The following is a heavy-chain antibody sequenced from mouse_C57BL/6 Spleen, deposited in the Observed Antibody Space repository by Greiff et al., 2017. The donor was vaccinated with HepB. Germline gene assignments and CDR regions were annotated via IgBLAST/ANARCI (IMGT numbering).Heavy chain of an antibody. D-gene: IGHD3-3*01. CDR1: GYTFTDYY. J-gene: IGHJ2*01. V-gene: IGHV1-26*01. CDR2: INPNNGGT. CDR3: ARLGNYFDY. Sequence: EVQLQQSGPELVKPGASVKISCKASGYTFTDYYMNWVKQSNGKSLEWIGDINPNNGGTSYNQKFKGKATWTVDKSSSTAYMELRSLTSEDSAVYYCARLGNYFDYWGQGTTLTVSS.